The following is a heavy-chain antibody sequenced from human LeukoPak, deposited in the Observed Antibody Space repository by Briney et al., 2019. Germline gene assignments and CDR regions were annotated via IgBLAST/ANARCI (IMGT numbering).Heavy chain of an antibody. CDR1: GFTFSSYA. V-gene: IGHV3-23*01. J-gene: IGHJ4*02. CDR2: INGSGGST. Sequence: GGSLRLSCAASGFTFSSYAMTWVRQAPGKGLEWVSDINGSGGSTYYADSVKGRFTISRDNSKNTLYLQMNSLRAEDTAVYYCAKAYGSETYTFEYWGQGTLVTVSS. CDR3: AKAYGSETYTFEY. D-gene: IGHD3-10*01.